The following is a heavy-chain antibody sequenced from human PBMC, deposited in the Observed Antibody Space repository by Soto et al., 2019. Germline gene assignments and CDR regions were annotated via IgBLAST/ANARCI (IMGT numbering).Heavy chain of an antibody. Sequence: QRPGIGMEWMGLIYHGDYDTRYSPSFQGQVTISADKSISTAFLQWSSLKASDTAMYYCAIFVESSGMDVWGHGTSVTGFS. V-gene: IGHV5-51*07. J-gene: IGHJ6*02. D-gene: IGHD2-15*01. CDR3: AIFVESSGMDV. CDR2: IYHGDYDT.